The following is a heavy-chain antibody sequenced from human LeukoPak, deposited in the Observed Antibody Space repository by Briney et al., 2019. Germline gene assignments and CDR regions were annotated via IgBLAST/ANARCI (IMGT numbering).Heavy chain of an antibody. D-gene: IGHD6-19*01. V-gene: IGHV3-21*06. J-gene: IGHJ4*02. CDR1: GFTFSSYS. CDR2: ISNCSSYI. CDR3: AREPPASSGWSDGLFDY. Sequence: GGSLRLSCAASGFTFSSYSMNWVRQAPGKGLEWVSSISNCSSYIYYADSVKGRFTISRDNAKNSLYLQMNSLRDEDTAVYFCAREPPASSGWSDGLFDYWGQGPLVTVSS.